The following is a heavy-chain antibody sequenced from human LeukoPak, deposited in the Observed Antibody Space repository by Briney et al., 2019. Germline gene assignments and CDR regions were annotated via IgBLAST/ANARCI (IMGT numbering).Heavy chain of an antibody. CDR2: ISSNGRDA. CDR3: ARLAAAGHSDF. CDR1: EFTFGTYA. Sequence: GGSLRLSCSASEFTFGTYAMLSVRQAPGKGLEYVSAISSNGRDAYYAASVRGRFSISRVNSNNTLYLQMSSLRPDDTAMYYCARLAAAGHSDFWGQGALVAVSS. D-gene: IGHD6-13*01. V-gene: IGHV3-64D*06. J-gene: IGHJ4*02.